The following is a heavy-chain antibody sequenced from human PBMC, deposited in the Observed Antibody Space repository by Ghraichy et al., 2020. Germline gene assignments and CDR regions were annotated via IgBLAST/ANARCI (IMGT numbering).Heavy chain of an antibody. D-gene: IGHD2-2*01. Sequence: GESLNISCATSGFTFTTYWMHWVRQAPGKGLVWVSRITSDGRSTSYADSVKGRFTISRDNAKNTLYLQMNSLRAEDTAVYYCARVLFDGAVAKNWFDPWGQGTLVTVSS. CDR1: GFTFTTYW. CDR3: ARVLFDGAVAKNWFDP. J-gene: IGHJ5*02. CDR2: ITSDGRST. V-gene: IGHV3-74*01.